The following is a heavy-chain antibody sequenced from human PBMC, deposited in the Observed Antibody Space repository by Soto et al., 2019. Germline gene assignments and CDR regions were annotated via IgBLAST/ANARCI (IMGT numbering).Heavy chain of an antibody. J-gene: IGHJ3*02. Sequence: ASVKVSCKTSGYTFTSYDINWVRQAPGQGLEWMGWISAYNDNTNYVQKLQGRVTMTTDTSTSTAYMELRSLRSDDTAVYYCARGTGGNWAAFDIWGQGTMVTVSS. CDR3: ARGTGGNWAAFDI. CDR2: ISAYNDNT. V-gene: IGHV1-18*01. CDR1: GYTFTSYD. D-gene: IGHD2-15*01.